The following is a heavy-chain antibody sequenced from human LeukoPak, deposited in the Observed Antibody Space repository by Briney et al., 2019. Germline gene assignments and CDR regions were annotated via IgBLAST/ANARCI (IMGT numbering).Heavy chain of an antibody. CDR2: ISGSGDAT. CDR3: AKDRPNEDNSLVDY. J-gene: IGHJ4*02. CDR1: GFTFSAYA. D-gene: IGHD4-23*01. V-gene: IGHV3-23*01. Sequence: QPGGSLRLSCAASGFTFSAYAMSWVRQAPGKGLEWVSVISGSGDATVYADSVKGRFTISRDNSKNTLYLQMNSLRAEDTAVYYCAKDRPNEDNSLVDYWGQGALVTVSS.